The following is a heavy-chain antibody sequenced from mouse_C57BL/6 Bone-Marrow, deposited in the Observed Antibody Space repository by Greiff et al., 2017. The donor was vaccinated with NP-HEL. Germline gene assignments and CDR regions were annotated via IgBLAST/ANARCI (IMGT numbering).Heavy chain of an antibody. CDR1: GYTFTSYW. CDR2: INPSNGGT. V-gene: IGHV1-53*01. CDR3: ARRSKDYAMDY. D-gene: IGHD1-3*01. Sequence: QVQLQQSGTELVKPGASVKLSCKASGYTFTSYWMHWIGNINPSNGGTNYNEKFKSKATLTVDKSSSTAYMQLSSLTSEDSAVYYCARRSKDYAMDYWGQGTSVTVSS. J-gene: IGHJ4*01.